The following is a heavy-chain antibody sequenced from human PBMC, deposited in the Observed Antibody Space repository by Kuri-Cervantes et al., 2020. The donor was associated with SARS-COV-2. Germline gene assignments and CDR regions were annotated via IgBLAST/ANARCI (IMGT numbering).Heavy chain of an antibody. CDR2: IYYSGST. CDR3: ARDLPGLYYAMDV. V-gene: IGHV4-59*02. Sequence: GSLRLSCAASGFTVSSNYMSWVRQAPGKGLEWIGRIYYSGSTNYNPSLKSRFTMSVETSKNEFSLRLSSVTAADTAVYYCARDLPGLYYAMDVWGQGTTVTVSS. J-gene: IGHJ6*02. D-gene: IGHD2-2*01. CDR1: GFTVSSNY.